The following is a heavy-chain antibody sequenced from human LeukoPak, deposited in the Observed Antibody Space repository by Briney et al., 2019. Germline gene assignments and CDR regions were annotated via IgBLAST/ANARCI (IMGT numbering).Heavy chain of an antibody. Sequence: GGSLRLSCAASGFTFSSYAMHWVRQAPGKGLEYVSAISSSGGSTYYANSVKGRFTISRDNSKNTLYLQMGSLRAEDMAVYYCARMGSGSHGDYWGQGTLVTVSS. CDR2: ISSSGGST. D-gene: IGHD1-26*01. CDR3: ARMGSGSHGDY. V-gene: IGHV3-64*01. CDR1: GFTFSSYA. J-gene: IGHJ4*02.